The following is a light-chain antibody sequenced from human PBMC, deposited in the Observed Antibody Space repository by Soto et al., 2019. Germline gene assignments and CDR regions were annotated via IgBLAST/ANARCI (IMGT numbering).Light chain of an antibody. V-gene: IGLV1-44*01. Sequence: QSVLTQPPSASGTPGQRVTISCSGSSSNIGSNTVNWYQQLPGTAPKLLIYSNNQRPSGVPDRFSGCKSGTSASLAISGLQGEDEADYYCAAWDDSLNGVVFGGGTKLTVL. CDR2: SNN. CDR1: SSNIGSNT. CDR3: AAWDDSLNGVV. J-gene: IGLJ2*01.